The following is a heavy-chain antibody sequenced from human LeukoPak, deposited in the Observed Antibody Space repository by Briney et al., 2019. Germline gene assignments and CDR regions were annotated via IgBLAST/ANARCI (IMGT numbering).Heavy chain of an antibody. D-gene: IGHD1-26*01. CDR3: ARTEITSTGSYYFDY. J-gene: IGHJ4*02. CDR1: DGSISSSGYY. V-gene: IGHV4-39*07. CDR2: IYYSSGSSSART. Sequence: PSETLSLTCTVSDGSISSSGYYWGWFRQPPGKGLEWIGSIYYSSGSSSARTYYNPSLKSRATVSVDTSKYQFFLKLNSMIAADTAVYYCARTEITSTGSYYFDYWGQGTLVTVSS.